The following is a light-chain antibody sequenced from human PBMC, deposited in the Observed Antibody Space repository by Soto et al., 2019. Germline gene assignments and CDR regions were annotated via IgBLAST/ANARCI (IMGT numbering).Light chain of an antibody. CDR1: QSVSSSY. Sequence: EIVLTQSPGTLSLSPGERATLSCRASQSVSSSYLAWYQQKPGQAPRLLIYGASSRVTGIPDRFSGSASGTDFTLTISRLEPDDFAVYYCPHYGSSPIFTFGPGTKVDI. V-gene: IGKV3-20*01. CDR3: PHYGSSPIFT. CDR2: GAS. J-gene: IGKJ3*01.